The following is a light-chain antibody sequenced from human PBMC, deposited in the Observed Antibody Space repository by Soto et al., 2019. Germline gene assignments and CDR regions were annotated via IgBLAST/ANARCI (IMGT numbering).Light chain of an antibody. CDR2: EVS. CDR3: NSYAGSIYV. Sequence: QSVLTQPPSASGSPGQSATVSCTGTSGDVGGYKYVSWYQQHPGKAPKLILYEVSKRPSGVPDRFSGSKSGNTASLTVSGLQAEDEADYYCNSYAGSIYVFXTGTKVTVL. CDR1: SGDVGGYKY. V-gene: IGLV2-8*01. J-gene: IGLJ1*01.